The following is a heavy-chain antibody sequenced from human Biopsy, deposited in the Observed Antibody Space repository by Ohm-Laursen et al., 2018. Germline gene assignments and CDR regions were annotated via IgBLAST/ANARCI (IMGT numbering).Heavy chain of an antibody. CDR2: VYYSGST. Sequence: SDTLSLTCIVSGDSISSYYWSWIRQPPGKGLEWIGDVYYSGSTNRNPSLKSRVTILVDTSKNQFSLKLNSVTAADTAVYYCGRREVVITHDAFDTWGQGTMVTVSS. D-gene: IGHD3-22*01. CDR1: GDSISSYY. V-gene: IGHV4-59*08. J-gene: IGHJ3*02. CDR3: GRREVVITHDAFDT.